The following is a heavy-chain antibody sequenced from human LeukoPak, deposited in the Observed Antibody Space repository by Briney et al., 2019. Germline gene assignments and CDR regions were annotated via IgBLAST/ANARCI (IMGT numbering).Heavy chain of an antibody. CDR1: GFTFSSYW. D-gene: IGHD3-22*01. CDR3: ASSRGYYYDRWYYMDV. CDR2: IKQDGSEK. J-gene: IGHJ6*03. V-gene: IGHV3-7*01. Sequence: PGGSLRLSCAASGFTFSSYWMSWVRQAPGKGLEWVANIKQDGSEKYYVDSVKGRFTISRDNAKNSLYLQMNSLRAEDKAVYYCASSRGYYYDRWYYMDVWGKGTTVTVSS.